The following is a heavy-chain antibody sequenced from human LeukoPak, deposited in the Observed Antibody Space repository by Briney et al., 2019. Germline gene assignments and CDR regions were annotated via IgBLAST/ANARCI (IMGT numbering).Heavy chain of an antibody. CDR1: GFTFSSYS. V-gene: IGHV3-21*01. D-gene: IGHD3-22*01. J-gene: IGHJ4*02. CDR2: ISSSSSYI. CDR3: AKVYFDPSGVF. Sequence: GGSLRLSCAASGFTFSSYSMNWVRQAPGKGLEWVSSISSSSSYIYYADSVKGRFTISRDNAKNSLYLQMDNLRVEDTAIYYCAKVYFDPSGVFWGQGALVTVSS.